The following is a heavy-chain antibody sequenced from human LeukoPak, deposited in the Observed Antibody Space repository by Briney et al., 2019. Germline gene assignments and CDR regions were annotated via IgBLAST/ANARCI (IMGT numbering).Heavy chain of an antibody. Sequence: GGSLRLSCAASVFIFSSYGMHGLRQAPGKGLEWVAVIWYDGSNKYYADCVKGQLTIARDKSKNSLDLQMNSLRAEDTGVYYGARVKSGYSSSSYYDGMDVWGQGTTVTVSS. CDR1: VFIFSSYG. J-gene: IGHJ6*02. V-gene: IGHV3-33*01. D-gene: IGHD6-13*01. CDR2: IWYDGSNK. CDR3: ARVKSGYSSSSYYDGMDV.